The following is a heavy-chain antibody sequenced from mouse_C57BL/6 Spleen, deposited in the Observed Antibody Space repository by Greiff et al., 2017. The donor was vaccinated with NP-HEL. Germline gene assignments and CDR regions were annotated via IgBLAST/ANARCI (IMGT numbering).Heavy chain of an antibody. V-gene: IGHV1-50*01. Sequence: QLQQPGAELVKPGASVKLSCKASGYTFTSYWMQWVKQRPGQGLEWIGEIDPSDSYTNYNQKFKGKATLTVDTSSSTAYMQLSSLTSEDSAVYYCARLTIMVTYYFDYWGQGTTLTVSS. CDR3: ARLTIMVTYYFDY. CDR2: IDPSDSYT. J-gene: IGHJ2*01. D-gene: IGHD2-3*01. CDR1: GYTFTSYW.